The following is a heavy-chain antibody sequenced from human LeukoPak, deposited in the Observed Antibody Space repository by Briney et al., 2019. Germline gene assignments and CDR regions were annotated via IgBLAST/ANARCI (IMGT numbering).Heavy chain of an antibody. Sequence: SETLSLTCTVSGGSIGSYYWSWIRQPPGKGLEWIGYIYYSGSTNYNPSLKSRVTISVDTSKNQFSLKLSSVTAADTAVYYCARDPTSDRDYYDSSGYYSGGYFDYWGQGTLVTVSS. CDR2: IYYSGST. J-gene: IGHJ4*02. CDR1: GGSIGSYY. D-gene: IGHD3-22*01. V-gene: IGHV4-59*01. CDR3: ARDPTSDRDYYDSSGYYSGGYFDY.